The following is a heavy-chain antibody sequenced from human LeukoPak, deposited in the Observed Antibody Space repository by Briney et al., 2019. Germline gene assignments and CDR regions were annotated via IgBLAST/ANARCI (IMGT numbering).Heavy chain of an antibody. D-gene: IGHD5-18*01. CDR3: ARDSAPGDTYGLLGIDS. CDR1: GYTFTGYY. CDR2: INPDSGGT. J-gene: IGHJ4*02. Sequence: ASVKVSCKASGYTFTGYYMHWVRQARGQGLEWMGWINPDSGGTNYAQKFQGRVTMTRDTSISTAYMELSRLRSDDTAVYYCARDSAPGDTYGLLGIDSWGQGTLVTVSS. V-gene: IGHV1-2*02.